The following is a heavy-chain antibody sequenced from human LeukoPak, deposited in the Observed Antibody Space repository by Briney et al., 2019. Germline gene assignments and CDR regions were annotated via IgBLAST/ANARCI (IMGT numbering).Heavy chain of an antibody. CDR3: ARGRVVPAALDY. CDR1: GASISGSGYY. Sequence: SETLSLTCTVSGASISGSGYYWGWIRQPPGKGLEWIGYIYYSGSTNYNPSLKSRVTISVDTSKNQFSLKLSSVTAADTAVYYCARGRVVPAALDYWGQGTLVTVSS. V-gene: IGHV4-61*05. J-gene: IGHJ4*02. CDR2: IYYSGST. D-gene: IGHD2-2*01.